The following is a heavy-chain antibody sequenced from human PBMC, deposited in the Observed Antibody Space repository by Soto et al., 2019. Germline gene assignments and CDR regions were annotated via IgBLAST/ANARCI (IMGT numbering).Heavy chain of an antibody. CDR1: GGTSAIYT. CDR2: IVPTLHVT. Sequence: QVQVVQSGAEVKRPGSSLKVSCETSGGTSAIYTITWVRQAPGQGLQWMGRIVPTLHVTNYAQEFQGRLTITAGTSTTTVHMELSSLTSEDVAAYYCTTEKFGAGRVGERYWGQGTLVTVSS. J-gene: IGHJ4*02. V-gene: IGHV1-69*08. D-gene: IGHD3-10*01. CDR3: TTEKFGAGRVGERY.